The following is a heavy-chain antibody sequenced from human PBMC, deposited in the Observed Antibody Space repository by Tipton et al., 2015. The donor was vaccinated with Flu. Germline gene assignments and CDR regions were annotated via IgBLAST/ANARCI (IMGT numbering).Heavy chain of an antibody. CDR3: VRQPYLGDYGGYFDY. D-gene: IGHD4-17*01. V-gene: IGHV5-51*01. J-gene: IGHJ4*02. Sequence: VQLVQSRAEVKKPGESLKISCKGSGYSFTSYWIGWVRQMPGKGLEWMGIIYPGDSDTRYSPSFQGQVTISADKSISTAYLQWSSLKASDTAMYYCVRQPYLGDYGGYFDYWGQGTLVTVSS. CDR2: IYPGDSDT. CDR1: GYSFTSYW.